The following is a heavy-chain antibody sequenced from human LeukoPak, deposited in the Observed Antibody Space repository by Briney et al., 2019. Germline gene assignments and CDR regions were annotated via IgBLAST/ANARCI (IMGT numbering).Heavy chain of an antibody. D-gene: IGHD6-13*01. Sequence: SETLSLTCAVYGGSFSGYYWSWIRQPPGKGLEWIGEINHSGSTNYNPSLKSRVTISVDTSKNQFSLKLSSVTAADTAVYYCARGLRSSWSSDFDYWGQGTLLTVSS. CDR2: INHSGST. CDR1: GGSFSGYY. V-gene: IGHV4-34*01. J-gene: IGHJ4*02. CDR3: ARGLRSSWSSDFDY.